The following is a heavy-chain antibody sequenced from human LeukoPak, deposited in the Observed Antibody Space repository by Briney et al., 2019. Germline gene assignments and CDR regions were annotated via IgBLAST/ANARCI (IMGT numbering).Heavy chain of an antibody. V-gene: IGHV4-61*02. CDR2: IYTSGST. J-gene: IGHJ6*03. D-gene: IGHD4-17*01. CDR3: ASDIYARVTRGYYYYYMDV. CDR1: GGSMSSGSYF. Sequence: SQTLSLTCTVSGGSMSSGSYFWSWIPQPAGKGLEWFGRIYTSGSTNYNPSLKSRVTISVDTSKNQFSLKLSSVTAADTAVYYCASDIYARVTRGYYYYYMDVWGKGTTVTISS.